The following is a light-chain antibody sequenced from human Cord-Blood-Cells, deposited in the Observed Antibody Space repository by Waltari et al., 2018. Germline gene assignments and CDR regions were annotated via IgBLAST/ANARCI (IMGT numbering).Light chain of an antibody. J-gene: IGKJ2*01. CDR2: GAS. Sequence: EIVMTQSPAPLPVSPGERATHSCRASQSVSSNLAWYQQKPGQAPRLLIYGASTRATGIPARFSGSGSGTEFTLTISSLQSEDFAVYYCQQYNNWPYTFGQGTKLEIK. CDR3: QQYNNWPYT. V-gene: IGKV3-15*01. CDR1: QSVSSN.